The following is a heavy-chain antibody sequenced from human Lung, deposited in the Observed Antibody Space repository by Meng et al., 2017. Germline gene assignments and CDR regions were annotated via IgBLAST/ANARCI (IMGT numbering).Heavy chain of an antibody. CDR2: ISQRGRT. V-gene: IGHV4-4*02. J-gene: IGHJ4*02. CDR1: LGSITSSNW. D-gene: IGHD6-19*01. CDR3: ASHVTMAGQRGFDY. Sequence: QVQLQESGPGLVKPTGTLSLTCSASLGSITSSNWWSWVRQPPGKGLEWIGEISQRGRTNYDPSLRGRVTISVESNTQFSLKLSSVTAADTAVYYWASHVTMAGQRGFDYWGQGTLVTVSS.